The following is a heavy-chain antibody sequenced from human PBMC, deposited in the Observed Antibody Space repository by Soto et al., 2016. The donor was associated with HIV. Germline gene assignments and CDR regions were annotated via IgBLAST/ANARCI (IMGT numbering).Heavy chain of an antibody. Sequence: QVQLIQSGAEVKKPGASVKISCEVSGASVSELSIHWVRQTPGKGLEWMGGFDPDDGKTINTQNFQDRVAMTEDTSADTAYLDLSGLRSEDTALYYCAAMKVSDYGDYVYGYDIWGQGTIVIVSS. CDR1: GASVSELS. D-gene: IGHD4-17*01. V-gene: IGHV1-24*01. J-gene: IGHJ3*02. CDR2: FDPDDGKT. CDR3: AAMKVSDYGDYVYGYDI.